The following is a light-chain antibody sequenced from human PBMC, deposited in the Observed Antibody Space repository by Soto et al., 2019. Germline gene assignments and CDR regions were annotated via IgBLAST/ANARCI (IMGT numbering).Light chain of an antibody. Sequence: QAVVTQPPSVSGAPGQRVTISCTGGSSNIGAGYDVHWYQQLPGTAPKLLIYDNNSRPSGVPDRFSGSKSGTSASLAITGLQAEDEADYYCQSYDNSLSGVIFGGGTKLTVL. J-gene: IGLJ2*01. V-gene: IGLV1-40*01. CDR1: SSNIGAGYD. CDR3: QSYDNSLSGVI. CDR2: DNN.